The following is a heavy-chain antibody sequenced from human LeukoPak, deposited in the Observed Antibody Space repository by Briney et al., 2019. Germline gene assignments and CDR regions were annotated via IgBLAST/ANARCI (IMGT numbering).Heavy chain of an antibody. CDR2: INASGST. J-gene: IGHJ6*03. D-gene: IGHD6-6*01. Sequence: SETLSLTCAVYGGSFSGYYWSWIRQPPGKGLEWIGEINASGSTNYYASLMSRVTISVDTSKNQFSLKLSSVTAAGTAVYYCARVRHIAARPNYYYYMDVWGKGTTVTVSS. V-gene: IGHV4-34*01. CDR3: ARVRHIAARPNYYYYMDV. CDR1: GGSFSGYY.